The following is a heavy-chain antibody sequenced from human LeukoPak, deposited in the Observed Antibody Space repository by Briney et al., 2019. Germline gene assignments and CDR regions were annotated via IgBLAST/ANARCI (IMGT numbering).Heavy chain of an antibody. J-gene: IGHJ4*02. D-gene: IGHD3-10*01. V-gene: IGHV4-59*01. Sequence: SETLSLTCTVSGGSIRNYYWTWIRQPPGKGLEWIGYISDGGGSNYNPSLKSRVTISVDTSKNQFSLKLSSVTAADTAVYYCARLGLDGSGSYHNRPIDYWGQGTLVTVSS. CDR3: ARLGLDGSGSYHNRPIDY. CDR1: GGSIRNYY. CDR2: ISDGGGS.